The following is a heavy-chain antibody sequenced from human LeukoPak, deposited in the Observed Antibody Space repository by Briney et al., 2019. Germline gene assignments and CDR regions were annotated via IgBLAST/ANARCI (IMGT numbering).Heavy chain of an antibody. CDR3: AKVAKYYYGSETYYFFEQ. Sequence: GGSLRLSCAASGFTFSTSWMSWVRQAPGKGLEWVANLKQDGREKYYVDSVKGRFTISRDNARNSLELQMNSLRVEDTAVYYCAKVAKYYYGSETYYFFEQWGQGTPVTASS. CDR2: LKQDGREK. D-gene: IGHD3-10*01. V-gene: IGHV3-7*01. CDR1: GFTFSTSW. J-gene: IGHJ4*02.